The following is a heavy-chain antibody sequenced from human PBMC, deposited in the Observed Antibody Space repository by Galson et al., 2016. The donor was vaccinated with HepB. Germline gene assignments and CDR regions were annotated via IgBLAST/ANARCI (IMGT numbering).Heavy chain of an antibody. CDR1: GGSIIINNW. V-gene: IGHV4-4*02. D-gene: IGHD2-21*01. CDR3: AKGGYGADYPD. CDR2: IYHTGIT. J-gene: IGHJ4*02. Sequence: SETLSLTCAVSGGSIIINNWWSWVRQPPGQGLEWIGEIYHTGITEYNPSLKSRVTISVDTSKNQFYLRLNSVTVADTAVYYCAKGGYGADYPDWGQGTLVTVSS.